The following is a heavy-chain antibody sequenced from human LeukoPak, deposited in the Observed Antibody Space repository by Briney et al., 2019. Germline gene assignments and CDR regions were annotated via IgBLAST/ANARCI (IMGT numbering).Heavy chain of an antibody. CDR1: GYTFTSYG. CDR2: ISAYNGNK. J-gene: IGHJ6*04. CDR3: ARYPPFYDILTGYLVPSGMDV. V-gene: IGHV1-18*04. Sequence: GASVKVSCKASGYTFTSYGISWVRQAPGQGLEWMGWISAYNGNKNYAQKLQGRVTMTTDTSTSTAYMELRSLRSDDTAVYYCARYPPFYDILTGYLVPSGMDVWGKGTTVTVSS. D-gene: IGHD3-9*01.